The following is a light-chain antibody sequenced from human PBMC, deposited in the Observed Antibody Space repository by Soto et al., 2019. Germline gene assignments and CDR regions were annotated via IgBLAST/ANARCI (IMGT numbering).Light chain of an antibody. Sequence: DIQMTQSPSSLSASVGDRVTITCRASQGIRNDLGWYQQKPGKAPKRLIYGASSLHGGVPSRFSGSGSGTEFTLTISSLQSEDFAVYYCQQYNNWPPWTFGQGTKVDIK. CDR2: GAS. CDR3: QQYNNWPPWT. V-gene: IGKV1-17*01. J-gene: IGKJ1*01. CDR1: QGIRND.